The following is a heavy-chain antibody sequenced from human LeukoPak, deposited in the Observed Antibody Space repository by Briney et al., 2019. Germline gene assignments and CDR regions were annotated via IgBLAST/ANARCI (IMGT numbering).Heavy chain of an antibody. D-gene: IGHD3-16*01. Sequence: QPGGSLRLSCTASGFTFSTYGMHWVRQAPGKGLEWVTLISYDGSTKYYSDSVKGRFTLSRDNSKNTLHLQMNSLRAEDTAVYYCARDGHGFGGVRPNDYWGQGTLVTVSS. CDR1: GFTFSTYG. V-gene: IGHV3-30*03. CDR2: ISYDGSTK. J-gene: IGHJ4*02. CDR3: ARDGHGFGGVRPNDY.